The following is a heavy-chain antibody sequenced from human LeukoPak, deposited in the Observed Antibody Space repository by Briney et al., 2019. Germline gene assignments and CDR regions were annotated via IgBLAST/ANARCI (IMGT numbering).Heavy chain of an antibody. Sequence: GSSVKVSCKASGGTFSSYAISWVRQAPGQGLGWMGRIIPIFGTANYAQKFQGRVTITTDESTSTAYMELSSLRSEDTAVYYCARGPPCSGGSCYSGWWFDPWGQGTLVTVSS. V-gene: IGHV1-69*05. CDR3: ARGPPCSGGSCYSGWWFDP. CDR2: IIPIFGTA. D-gene: IGHD2-15*01. CDR1: GGTFSSYA. J-gene: IGHJ5*02.